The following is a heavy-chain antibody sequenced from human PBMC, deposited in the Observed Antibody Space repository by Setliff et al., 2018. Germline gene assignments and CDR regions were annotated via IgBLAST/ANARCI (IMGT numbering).Heavy chain of an antibody. J-gene: IGHJ3*02. CDR1: GGSFSGYY. Sequence: PSETLSLTCAVYGGSFSGYYWSWIRQPPGKGLEWIGEINHSGSTNYNPSLKSRVTISVDASKNQLSLKLSSVTAADTAVYYCARDHYDYYDSRQAFDIWGQGTMVTVSS. CDR2: INHSGST. V-gene: IGHV4-34*01. CDR3: ARDHYDYYDSRQAFDI. D-gene: IGHD3-22*01.